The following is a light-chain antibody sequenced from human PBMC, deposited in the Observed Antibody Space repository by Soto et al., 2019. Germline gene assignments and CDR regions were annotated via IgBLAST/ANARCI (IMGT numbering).Light chain of an antibody. Sequence: QSVLTQPASVSGSPGQSITISCTGTSSDVGSYNLVSWYQQHPGKAPKVMIYEVSKRPSGASNRFSGSKSGNTASLTISGLQAEDEADYYCCSYAGSSTFPYVFGTGTKVTVL. CDR1: SSDVGSYNL. CDR2: EVS. J-gene: IGLJ1*01. V-gene: IGLV2-23*02. CDR3: CSYAGSSTFPYV.